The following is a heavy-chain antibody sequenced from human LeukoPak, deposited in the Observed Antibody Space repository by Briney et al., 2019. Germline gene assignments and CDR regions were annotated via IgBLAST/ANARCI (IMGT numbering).Heavy chain of an antibody. D-gene: IGHD3-10*01. CDR1: GFTFDDYA. J-gene: IGHJ3*02. CDR2: ISWNSGSI. V-gene: IGHV3-9*01. Sequence: SLRLSCAASGFTFDDYAMHWVRQAPGKGLEWVSGISWNSGSIGYADSVKGRFTISRDNAKNSLYLQMNSLRAEDTAVYYCAKEDSLLWFGDGAFDIWGQGTMVTVSS. CDR3: AKEDSLLWFGDGAFDI.